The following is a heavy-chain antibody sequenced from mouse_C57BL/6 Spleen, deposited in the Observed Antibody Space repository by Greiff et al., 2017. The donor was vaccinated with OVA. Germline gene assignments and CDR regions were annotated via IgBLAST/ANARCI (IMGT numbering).Heavy chain of an antibody. CDR1: GYTFTDYY. V-gene: IGHV1-26*01. Sequence: EVQLQQSGPELVKPGASVKISCKASGYTFTDYYMNWVKQSHGKSLEWIGDINPNNGGTSYNQKFKGKAKLTVDKSSSTAYMELRSLTSEDSAVYYCARRGGYYYGPYYFDYWGQGTTLTVSS. J-gene: IGHJ2*01. CDR2: INPNNGGT. CDR3: ARRGGYYYGPYYFDY. D-gene: IGHD1-1*01.